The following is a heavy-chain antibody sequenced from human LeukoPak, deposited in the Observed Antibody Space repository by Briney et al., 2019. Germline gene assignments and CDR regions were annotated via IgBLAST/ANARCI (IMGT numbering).Heavy chain of an antibody. Sequence: SETLSLTCDVSGASINTDSYFWGWIRQPPGKGLDWVGSGYYAGSGSHYNPSLKSRVTISVDTSRNRYSLKLHSVTTADTAVYYCVRLWLRWGIDYWGQGSLVTVSS. CDR2: GYYAGSGS. CDR3: VRLWLRWGIDY. CDR1: GASINTDSYF. D-gene: IGHD5-12*01. J-gene: IGHJ4*02. V-gene: IGHV4-39*01.